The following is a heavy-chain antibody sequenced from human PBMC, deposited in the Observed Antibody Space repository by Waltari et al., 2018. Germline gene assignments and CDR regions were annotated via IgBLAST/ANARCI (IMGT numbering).Heavy chain of an antibody. J-gene: IGHJ4*02. V-gene: IGHV3-9*01. CDR1: GFTFGHYA. CDR3: AKAMGRGSFYGGFEQ. D-gene: IGHD3-16*01. CDR2: ISWNSDTI. Sequence: EVQVVESGGDLVQPGRSLRLSCAAVGFTFGHYAMHWVRQAPGKGLDWVSGISWNSDTIDYADSVKGRFTISRDNAKNYVSLQMNSLRNEDTALYYCAKAMGRGSFYGGFEQWGQGTLVTVS.